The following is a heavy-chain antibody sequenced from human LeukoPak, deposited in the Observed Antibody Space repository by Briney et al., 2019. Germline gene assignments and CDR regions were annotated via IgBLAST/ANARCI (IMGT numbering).Heavy chain of an antibody. V-gene: IGHV4-4*07. CDR3: ARGTLIAALY. J-gene: IGHJ4*02. Sequence: PSETLSLTCTVSGGSISGYFWSWIRQPAGEGLESIGLIYTSGTTNYNPSLKSRVTISVDTSKNQFSLKLSSVTAADTAVYYCARGTLIAALYWGQGTLVTVSS. CDR2: IYTSGTT. CDR1: GGSISGYF. D-gene: IGHD6-13*01.